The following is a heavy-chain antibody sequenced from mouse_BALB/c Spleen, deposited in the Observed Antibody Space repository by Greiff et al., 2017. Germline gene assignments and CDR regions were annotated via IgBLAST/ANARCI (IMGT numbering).Heavy chain of an antibody. CDR2: ISYSGST. Sequence: EVKVVESGPSLVKPSQTLSLTCSVTGDSITSGYWNWIRKFPGNKLEYMGYISYSGSTYYNPSLKSRISITRDTSKNQYYLQLNSVTTEDTATYYCARSPYDYDAWFAYWGQGTLVTVSA. CDR1: GDSITSGY. D-gene: IGHD2-4*01. CDR3: ARSPYDYDAWFAY. J-gene: IGHJ3*01. V-gene: IGHV3-8*02.